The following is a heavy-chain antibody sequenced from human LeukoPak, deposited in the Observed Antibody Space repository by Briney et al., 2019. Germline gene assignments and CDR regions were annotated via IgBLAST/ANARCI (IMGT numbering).Heavy chain of an antibody. CDR2: IYHSGST. CDR1: GHSISSGYY. D-gene: IGHD3-10*01. J-gene: IGHJ4*02. V-gene: IGHV4-38-2*02. CDR3: ARDRDYGSGSYYDY. Sequence: SETLSLTCAVSGHSISSGYYWGWIRQPPGKGLEWIGSIYHSGSTYYNPSLKSRVTISVDTSKNQFSLKLSSVTAADTAVYYCARDRDYGSGSYYDYWGQGTLVTVSS.